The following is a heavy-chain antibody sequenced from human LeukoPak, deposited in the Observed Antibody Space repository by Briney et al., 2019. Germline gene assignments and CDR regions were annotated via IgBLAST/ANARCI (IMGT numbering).Heavy chain of an antibody. D-gene: IGHD3-10*01. CDR3: ASGHVKVLWFGELLPNYYYYGMDV. CDR2: INHSGST. J-gene: IGHJ6*02. CDR1: GGSFSGYY. Sequence: SETLSLTCAVYGGSFSGYYWSWLRQPPGKGLEWIGEINHSGSTNYNPSLKSRVTISVDTSKNQFSLKLSSVTAADTAVYYCASGHVKVLWFGELLPNYYYYGMDVWGQGTTVTVSS. V-gene: IGHV4-34*01.